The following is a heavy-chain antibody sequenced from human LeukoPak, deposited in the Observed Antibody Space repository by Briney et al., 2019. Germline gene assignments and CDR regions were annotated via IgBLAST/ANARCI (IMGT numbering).Heavy chain of an antibody. CDR1: GFTFSGSA. V-gene: IGHV3-73*01. J-gene: IGHJ3*02. CDR2: IRSKANSYAT. CDR3: AKDLRDGYIDDAFDI. Sequence: PGGSLRLSCAASGFTFSGSAMHWVRQASGKGLEWVGRIRSKANSYATAYAASVKGRFTISRDDSKNTAYLQMNSLKTEDTAVYYCAKDLRDGYIDDAFDIWGQGTMVTVSS. D-gene: IGHD5-24*01.